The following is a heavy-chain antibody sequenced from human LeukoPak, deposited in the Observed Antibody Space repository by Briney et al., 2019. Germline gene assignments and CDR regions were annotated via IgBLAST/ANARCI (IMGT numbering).Heavy chain of an antibody. CDR2: ISVSFIGT. D-gene: IGHD2-21*02. V-gene: IGHV3-23*01. Sequence: GGALTLSCAASGFTFSNYAMNWVRQAPAKGLEWVSAISVSFIGTYYADSVRGRFTNSRDTSQNTLFLQMNRLRAEDTAVYYCAKDGVAYCGGDCTAQFYYYMDVWGKGTTVSVSS. CDR1: GFTFSNYA. CDR3: AKDGVAYCGGDCTAQFYYYMDV. J-gene: IGHJ6*03.